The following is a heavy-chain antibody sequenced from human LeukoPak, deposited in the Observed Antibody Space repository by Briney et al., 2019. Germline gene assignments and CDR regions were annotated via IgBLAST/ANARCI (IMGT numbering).Heavy chain of an antibody. CDR2: IRHSGST. CDR1: GYSISSAYY. J-gene: IGHJ4*02. D-gene: IGHD4-23*01. Sequence: PSETLSLTCTVSGYSISSAYYWGWIRQPPGKGLEWIGGIRHSGSTYYNPSLKSRVTISLDTSKNQFSLKLTSMTAADTAVYYCARGPYGGNSFYFDYWGQGTLVTVSS. CDR3: ARGPYGGNSFYFDY. V-gene: IGHV4-38-2*02.